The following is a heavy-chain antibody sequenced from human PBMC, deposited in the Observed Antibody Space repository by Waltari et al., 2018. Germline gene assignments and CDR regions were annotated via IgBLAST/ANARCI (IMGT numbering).Heavy chain of an antibody. CDR2: IYYSGST. V-gene: IGHV4-59*11. Sequence: QVQLQESGPGLVKPSETLSLTCTVSGGSISSHYWSWIRQPPGNGLEWIGYIYYSGSTNHNPPLTMSSTIQGATSKTKFALSMRSVTAADTDVYYCGRAPGAQTGYNWFDPWGQGTLVTVSS. CDR1: GGSISSHY. CDR3: GRAPGAQTGYNWFDP. D-gene: IGHD3-10*01. J-gene: IGHJ5*02.